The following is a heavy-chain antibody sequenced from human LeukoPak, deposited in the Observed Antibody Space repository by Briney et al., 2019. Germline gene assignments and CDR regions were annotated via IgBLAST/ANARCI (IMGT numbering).Heavy chain of an antibody. V-gene: IGHV3-30*04. Sequence: PGRSLRLSCAASGFTFSNYAMHWVRQAPGKGLEWVAVISSDGRDKHNADSVKGRFTISRDNSMNTLYLQMDSPRGEDTAVYYCARDKIVADYYFDYWGQGTLVTVSS. CDR1: GFTFSNYA. J-gene: IGHJ4*02. CDR2: ISSDGRDK. CDR3: ARDKIVADYYFDY. D-gene: IGHD3-16*02.